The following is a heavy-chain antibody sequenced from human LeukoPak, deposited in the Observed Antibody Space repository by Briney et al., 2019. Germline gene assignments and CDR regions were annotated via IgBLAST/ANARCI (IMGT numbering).Heavy chain of an antibody. V-gene: IGHV3-53*01. Sequence: GGSLRLSCAASGFTVSSNYMSWVRQAPGKGREWVSVIYSGGSTYYADSVKGRFTISRDNSKNTLYLQMNSLRAEDTAVYYCARVGYSYVFFDYWGQGTLVTVSS. CDR1: GFTVSSNY. J-gene: IGHJ4*02. D-gene: IGHD5-18*01. CDR3: ARVGYSYVFFDY. CDR2: IYSGGST.